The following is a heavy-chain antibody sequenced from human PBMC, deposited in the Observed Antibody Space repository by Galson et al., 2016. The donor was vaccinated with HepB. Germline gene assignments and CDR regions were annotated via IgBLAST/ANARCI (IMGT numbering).Heavy chain of an antibody. J-gene: IGHJ3*02. CDR1: GGSISSYY. CDR3: ARSYGGYAFDI. Sequence: SETLSLTCTVSGGSISSYYWSWIRQPPGKGLERIAYIYYSGTTNYNPSLKSRVTISVDTSKSQFSLKVTSVTAADTAVYYCARSYGGYAFDIWGQGTMVTVSS. V-gene: IGHV4-59*01. CDR2: IYYSGTT. D-gene: IGHD4-23*01.